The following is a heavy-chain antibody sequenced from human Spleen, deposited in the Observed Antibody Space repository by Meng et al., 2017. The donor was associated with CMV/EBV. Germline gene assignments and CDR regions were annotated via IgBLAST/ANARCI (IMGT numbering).Heavy chain of an antibody. J-gene: IGHJ4*02. Sequence: LSLPCAVSGASISTNWWTWVRQHPGKGLEWIGQIFHSGNTNYNPSLKSRVSISIDKSKNQFSLRLKSVTAADTAVYYCAREGVYYFDYWGPGALVTVSS. CDR2: IFHSGNT. CDR3: AREGVYYFDY. V-gene: IGHV4-4*02. D-gene: IGHD2-8*01. CDR1: GASISTNW.